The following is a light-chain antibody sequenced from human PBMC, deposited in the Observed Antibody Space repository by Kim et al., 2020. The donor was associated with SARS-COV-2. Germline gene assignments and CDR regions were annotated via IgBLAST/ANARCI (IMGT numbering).Light chain of an antibody. V-gene: IGKV2-30*01. CDR1: QGLVYSDGNTS. J-gene: IGKJ3*01. Sequence: PASISGRSSQGLVYSDGNTSLTWSHQRPGQSTSRLMYKVSNLDSVVPDRFSGSGSGTDFTLQISSVEAADVGVYYCMQGTLWPFTFGPGTKVDIK. CDR3: MQGTLWPFT. CDR2: KVS.